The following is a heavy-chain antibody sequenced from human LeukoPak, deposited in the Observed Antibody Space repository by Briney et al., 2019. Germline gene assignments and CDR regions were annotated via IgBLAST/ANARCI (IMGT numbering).Heavy chain of an antibody. CDR2: IRYDVSDK. D-gene: IGHD6-19*01. CDR1: GFTFSNYG. J-gene: IGHJ1*01. CDR3: AKEASQWLATPEYFQH. Sequence: PGRSLRLSCAASGFTFSNYGMHWVRQAPGKGLEWVAFIRYDVSDKYYADSMEGRFTISRDNSKNTLYLQMNILRPEGTAVYYCAKEASQWLATPEYFQHWGQGTLVTVSS. V-gene: IGHV3-30*02.